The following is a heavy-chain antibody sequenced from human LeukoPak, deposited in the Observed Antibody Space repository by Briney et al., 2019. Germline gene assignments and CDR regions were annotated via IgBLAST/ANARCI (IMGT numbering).Heavy chain of an antibody. J-gene: IGHJ4*02. CDR3: ATDPPRDYYYDSSGYYFDY. D-gene: IGHD3-22*01. CDR2: IKQDGSEK. V-gene: IGHV3-7*01. CDR1: GFTFSSYW. Sequence: GGSLRLSCAASGFTFSSYWMSWVRQAPGKGLEWVANIKQDGSEKYYVDSVKGRFTISRDNAKNSLYLQMNSLRAEDTAVYYCATDPPRDYYYDSSGYYFDYWGQGTLVTVSS.